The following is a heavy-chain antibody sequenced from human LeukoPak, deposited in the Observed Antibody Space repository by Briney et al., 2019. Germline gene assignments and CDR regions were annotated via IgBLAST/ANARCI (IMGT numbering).Heavy chain of an antibody. CDR3: ARRLFSAYYYGSGRYNWFDP. V-gene: IGHV4-34*01. CDR2: INHSGST. CDR1: GGSFSGYY. Sequence: PSETLSLTCAVHGGSFSGYYWSWIRQPPGKGLEWIGEINHSGSTNYNPSLKSRVTISVDTSKNQFSLKLSSVTAADTAVYYCARRLFSAYYYGSGRYNWFDPWGQGTLVTVSS. J-gene: IGHJ5*02. D-gene: IGHD3-10*01.